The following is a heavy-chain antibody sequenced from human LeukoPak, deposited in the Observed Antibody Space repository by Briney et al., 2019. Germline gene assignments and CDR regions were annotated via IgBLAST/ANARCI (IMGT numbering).Heavy chain of an antibody. CDR1: GFTFSDAW. Sequence: GGSLRLSCAASGFTFSDAWMNWVGQAPGKGLEWVGRIKRKTDGGTTDYAAPVKGRFTISRDDSKNTLYLQMNSLKTEDTAVYYCTTGNWGPYWGQGTLVTVSS. CDR3: TTGNWGPY. CDR2: IKRKTDGGTT. V-gene: IGHV3-15*07. D-gene: IGHD7-27*01. J-gene: IGHJ4*02.